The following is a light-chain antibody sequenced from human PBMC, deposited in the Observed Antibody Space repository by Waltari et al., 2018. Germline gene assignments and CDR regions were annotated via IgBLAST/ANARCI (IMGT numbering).Light chain of an antibody. CDR3: QQYNNWPPWT. J-gene: IGKJ1*01. CDR2: GAF. Sequence: EIVMTQSPATLSVSPGDTATLSCRAIQSVSSKLAWYQLKPGQAPRLRIYGAFTRATVIPARFSGSVSGTEFILTISSMQSEDCAVYYCQQYNNWPPWTFGQGTKVEIK. V-gene: IGKV3-15*01. CDR1: QSVSSK.